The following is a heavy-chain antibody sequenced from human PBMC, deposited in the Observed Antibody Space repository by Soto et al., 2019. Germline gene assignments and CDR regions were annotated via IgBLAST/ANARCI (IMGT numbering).Heavy chain of an antibody. CDR3: TREMGSYFNYGMDV. CDR1: GYTFTDYY. Sequence: AASVKVSCKASGYTFTDYYMHWVRQAPGQGLEWMGWVNPNSGGTKYAQRFQEWVTMTTDTAINTAYMELRRLKSGDTAVYYCTREMGSYFNYGMDVWGQGTTVTVSS. V-gene: IGHV1-2*04. J-gene: IGHJ6*02. D-gene: IGHD2-8*01. CDR2: VNPNSGGT.